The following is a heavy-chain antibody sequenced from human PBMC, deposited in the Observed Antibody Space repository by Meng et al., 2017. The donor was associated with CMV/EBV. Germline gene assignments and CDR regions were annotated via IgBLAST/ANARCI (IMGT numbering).Heavy chain of an antibody. Sequence: GGSLRLSCTVSGGSISSYYWSWIRQPPGKGLEWKANIKQDGSEKYYLDSVKGRFTISRDNAKDSLFLQMNSLRAEDTAVYYCVRDWDHPTDRLDYWGQGTLVTVSS. CDR2: IKQDGSEK. J-gene: IGHJ4*02. CDR1: GGSISSYY. D-gene: IGHD1-26*01. CDR3: VRDWDHPTDRLDY. V-gene: IGHV3-7*01.